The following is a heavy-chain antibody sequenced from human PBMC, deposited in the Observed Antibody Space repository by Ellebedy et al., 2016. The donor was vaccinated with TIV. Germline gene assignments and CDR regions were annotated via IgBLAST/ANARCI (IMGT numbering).Heavy chain of an antibody. CDR2: IYPGDSDT. CDR3: ARPLSIAADGTGEDY. V-gene: IGHV5-51*01. D-gene: IGHD6-13*01. Sequence: GESLKISCKGSGYSFTSYWISWVRQMPGKGLEWMGIIYPGDSDTRYSPSFQGQVTISADKSISTAYLQWSSLKASDTAMYFCARPLSIAADGTGEDYWGQGTLVTVSS. CDR1: GYSFTSYW. J-gene: IGHJ4*02.